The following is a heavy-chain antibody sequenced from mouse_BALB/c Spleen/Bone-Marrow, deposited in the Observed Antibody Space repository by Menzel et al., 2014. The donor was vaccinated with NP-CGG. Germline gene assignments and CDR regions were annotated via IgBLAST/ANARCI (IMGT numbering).Heavy chain of an antibody. CDR3: TRLHYYGYSAY. J-gene: IGHJ3*01. Sequence: EVKLMESGGGLVQPGGSLKLSCAASGFDFSRYWMSWVRQAPGKGLEWIGEINPDSSTINYTPSLKDKFIISRVNAKNTPYLQKSKVRSEDTALYYCTRLHYYGYSAYWGQGTLVTVST. D-gene: IGHD1-2*01. CDR1: GFDFSRYW. V-gene: IGHV4-1*02. CDR2: INPDSSTI.